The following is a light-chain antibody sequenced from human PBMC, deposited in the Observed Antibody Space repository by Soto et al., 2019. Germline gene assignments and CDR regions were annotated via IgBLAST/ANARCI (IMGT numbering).Light chain of an antibody. Sequence: QSALTQPASVSGSPGQSITISCTGTSSDVGGYNDVSWYQQHPGKAPQLIIYDVSNPPSGVSSRFSGSKSGNTASLTISGLHAEDEADYYCSSYTGPTTLVFGTGTKLTVL. V-gene: IGLV2-14*01. CDR2: DVS. CDR1: SSDVGGYND. J-gene: IGLJ1*01. CDR3: SSYTGPTTLV.